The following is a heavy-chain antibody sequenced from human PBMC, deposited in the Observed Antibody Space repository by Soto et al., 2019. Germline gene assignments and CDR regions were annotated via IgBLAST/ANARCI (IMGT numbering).Heavy chain of an antibody. CDR1: GYTFTHYY. D-gene: IGHD5-18*01. Sequence: QVQLVQSGAEVKKPGASVKVSCKASGYTFTHYYMHWVRQAPGQGLEWMGIINPNGGSTTYAQRFRDGFTMTRETSTSTVYMELSSLRSEDSAVYYCATSVNSAMAFDYWGQGTLVTVSS. CDR2: INPNGGST. V-gene: IGHV1-46*01. J-gene: IGHJ4*02. CDR3: ATSVNSAMAFDY.